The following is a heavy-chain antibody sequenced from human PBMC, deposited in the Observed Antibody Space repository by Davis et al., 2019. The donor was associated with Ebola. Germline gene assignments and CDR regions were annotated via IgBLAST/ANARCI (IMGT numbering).Heavy chain of an antibody. J-gene: IGHJ3*02. CDR3: ARDHVGIVGATHNAFDI. V-gene: IGHV3-30-3*01. D-gene: IGHD1-26*01. Sequence: PGGSLRLSCAASGFTFSSYAMHWVRQAPGKGLEWVAVISYDGSNKYYADSVKGRFTISRDNSKNTLYLQMNSLRAEDTAVYYCARDHVGIVGATHNAFDIWGQGTMVTVSS. CDR1: GFTFSSYA. CDR2: ISYDGSNK.